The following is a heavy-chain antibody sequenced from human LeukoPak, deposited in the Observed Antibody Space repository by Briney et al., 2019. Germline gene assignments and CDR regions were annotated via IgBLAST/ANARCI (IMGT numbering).Heavy chain of an antibody. V-gene: IGHV4-59*01. D-gene: IGHD5-24*01. CDR2: IYYSGST. CDR3: ARGRATSSYGGFDY. CDR1: GGSISSYY. Sequence: SETLSLTCTVSGGSISSYYWSWIRQPPGKGLEWIGYIYYSGSTNYNPSLKSRVTISVDTSKNQFSLKLSSVTAADTAVYYCARGRATSSYGGFDYWGQGTLVTVSS. J-gene: IGHJ4*02.